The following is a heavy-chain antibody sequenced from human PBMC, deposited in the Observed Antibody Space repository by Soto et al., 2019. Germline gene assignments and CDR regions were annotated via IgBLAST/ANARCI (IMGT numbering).Heavy chain of an antibody. D-gene: IGHD6-19*01. CDR2: ISGSGGST. Sequence: WWSLRLSCSASVLTFSSYAMSWFRQAPGKGLEWVSAISGSGGSTYYADSVKGRFTISRDNSKNTLYLQMNSLRAEDTAVYYCAKTVAGTAFDYWGQGTLVTVSS. CDR1: VLTFSSYA. CDR3: AKTVAGTAFDY. J-gene: IGHJ4*02. V-gene: IGHV3-23*01.